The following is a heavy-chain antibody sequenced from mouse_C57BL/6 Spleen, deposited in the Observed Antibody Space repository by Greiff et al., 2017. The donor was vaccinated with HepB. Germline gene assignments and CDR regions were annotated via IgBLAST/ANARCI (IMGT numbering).Heavy chain of an antibody. D-gene: IGHD4-1*01. CDR2: INYDGSST. J-gene: IGHJ4*01. CDR1: GFTFSDYY. Sequence: DVKLVESEGGLVQPGSSMKLSCTASGFTFSDYYMAWVRQVPEKGLEWVANINYDGSSTYYLDSLKSRFIISRDNAKNILYLQMSSLKSEDTATYYCARGLTATYAMDDWGQGTSVTVSS. CDR3: ARGLTATYAMDD. V-gene: IGHV5-16*01.